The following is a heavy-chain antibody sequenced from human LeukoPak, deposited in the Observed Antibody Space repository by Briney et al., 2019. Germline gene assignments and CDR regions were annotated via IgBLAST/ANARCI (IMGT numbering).Heavy chain of an antibody. Sequence: SETLSLTCTVSGGSISSSSYYWGWIRQPPGKGLEWIGGIYYSGSTYYNPSLKSRVTISVDTSKNQFSLKLSSVTAADTAVYYYARDGEDYYDSSGYPWGQGTLVTVSS. CDR3: ARDGEDYYDSSGYP. CDR1: GGSISSSSYY. V-gene: IGHV4-39*07. D-gene: IGHD3-22*01. J-gene: IGHJ4*02. CDR2: IYYSGST.